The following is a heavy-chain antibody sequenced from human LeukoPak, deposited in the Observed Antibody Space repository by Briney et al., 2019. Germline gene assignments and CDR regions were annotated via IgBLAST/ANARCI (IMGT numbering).Heavy chain of an antibody. V-gene: IGHV3-7*05. J-gene: IGHJ5*02. D-gene: IGHD7-27*01. Sequence: GGSLRLSCTASGFTFRNYWMTWVRQAPGKGLEWVANIKQDGSEKYYVDSVKGRFTISRDNAKNSLYLQLNSLRAEDTAVYYCTRNWGSDNWFDPWGQGTLVTVSS. CDR2: IKQDGSEK. CDR3: TRNWGSDNWFDP. CDR1: GFTFRNYW.